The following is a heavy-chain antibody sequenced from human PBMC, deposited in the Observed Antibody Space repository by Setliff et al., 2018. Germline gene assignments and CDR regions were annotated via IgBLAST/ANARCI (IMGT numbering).Heavy chain of an antibody. CDR3: ARVKPDHVIWAY. D-gene: IGHD3-10*01. CDR2: IYWYDDK. V-gene: IGHV2-5*08. J-gene: IGHJ4*02. Sequence: SGPTLVNPTQTLTLTCTFPGFSLSTRGVRVSWLRQPLGKALEWLARIYWYDDKRYSPSLKNRLTNTKDTSKNQVVLTMTNVDPVDTATSYCARVKPDHVIWAYWGQGTLVTVSS. CDR1: GFSLSTRGVR.